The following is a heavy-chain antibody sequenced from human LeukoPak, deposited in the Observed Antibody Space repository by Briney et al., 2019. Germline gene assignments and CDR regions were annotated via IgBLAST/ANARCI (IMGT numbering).Heavy chain of an antibody. J-gene: IGHJ6*03. CDR3: ARALDTAMVTLDYYYYYMDV. CDR2: IIPIFGTA. V-gene: IGHV1-69*13. D-gene: IGHD5-18*01. CDR1: GGTFSSYA. Sequence: SVKVSCKASGGTFSSYAISWVRQAPGQGLEWMGGIIPIFGTANYAQKFQGRVTITADESTSTAYMELSSLRSEDTAVYYCARALDTAMVTLDYYYYYMDVWGKGTTVTVSS.